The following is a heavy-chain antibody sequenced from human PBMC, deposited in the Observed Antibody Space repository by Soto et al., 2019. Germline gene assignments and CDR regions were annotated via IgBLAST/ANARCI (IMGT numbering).Heavy chain of an antibody. Sequence: ETQSLTYTVSEGNRIQHDWSLIRQDPGKGLEWIGYIYLCWSTTYNPSLKSRVTMSVDTSKNQYSLKLRSVTTADTAVHFCARERYYGGADIWGQGILVTVSS. CDR1: EGNRIQHD. D-gene: IGHD3-10*01. J-gene: IGHJ4*02. CDR2: IYLCWST. V-gene: IGHV4-59*11. CDR3: ARERYYGGADI.